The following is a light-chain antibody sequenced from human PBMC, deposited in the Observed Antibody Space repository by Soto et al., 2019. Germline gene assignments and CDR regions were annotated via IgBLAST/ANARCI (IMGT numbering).Light chain of an antibody. J-gene: IGLJ1*01. CDR1: NSILGDYNL. Sequence: QSVLTQAASVSGSHEQSFGIYCTGTNSILGDYNLVSWFQQHPGEVPKLIIYEVTRRPSGVSTRFSGSKSGNTASLTISGLQAEDEAQYYCCSFAGISTFVFGTGTKVTVL. CDR3: CSFAGISTFV. V-gene: IGLV2-23*02. CDR2: EVT.